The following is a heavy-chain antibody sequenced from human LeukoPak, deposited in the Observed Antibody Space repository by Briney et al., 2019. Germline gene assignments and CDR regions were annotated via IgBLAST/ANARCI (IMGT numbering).Heavy chain of an antibody. Sequence: PGGSLRLSCAASGFTFSSYGMHWVRQAPGKGLEWVAFIRYDGSNKYYADSVKGRFTISRDNSENTLYMQMNSLRAEDTAVYYCAKDPTSNCYDFWSGYYEDYWGQGTLVTVSS. J-gene: IGHJ4*02. D-gene: IGHD3-3*01. V-gene: IGHV3-30*02. CDR2: IRYDGSNK. CDR3: AKDPTSNCYDFWSGYYEDY. CDR1: GFTFSSYG.